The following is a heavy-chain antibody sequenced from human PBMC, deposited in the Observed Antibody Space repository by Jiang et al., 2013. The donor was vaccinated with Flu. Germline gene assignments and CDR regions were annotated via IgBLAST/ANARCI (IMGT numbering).Heavy chain of an antibody. Sequence: VQLVESGGGLVQPGRSLRLSCAASGFTFDDYAMHWVRQAPGKGLEWVSGISWNSGSIGYADSVKGRFTISRDNAKNSLYLQMNSLRAEDTALYYCAKDISDSYALFDYWAREPWSPSP. CDR1: GFTFDDYA. D-gene: IGHD5-18*01. J-gene: IGHJ4*02. V-gene: IGHV3-9*01. CDR3: AKDISDSYALFDY. CDR2: ISWNSGSI.